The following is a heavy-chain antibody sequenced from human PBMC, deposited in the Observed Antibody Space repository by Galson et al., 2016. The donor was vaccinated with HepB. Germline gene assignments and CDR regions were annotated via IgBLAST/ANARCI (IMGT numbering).Heavy chain of an antibody. CDR2: ISANSGNT. CDR3: ARDVRHGMDV. J-gene: IGHJ6*02. CDR1: GYTFTTYG. V-gene: IGHV1-18*04. Sequence: SVKVSCKASGYTFTTYGISWVRQAPGQGLEWLGWISANSGNTNHAQNLQGRVTLTTDTSTTTAYMELRSLRSDDTAVYYCARDVRHGMDVWGQGTTVTVSS. D-gene: IGHD6-25*01.